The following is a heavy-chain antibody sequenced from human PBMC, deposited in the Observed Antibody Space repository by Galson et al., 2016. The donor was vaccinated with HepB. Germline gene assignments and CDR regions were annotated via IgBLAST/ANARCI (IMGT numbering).Heavy chain of an antibody. CDR3: ARGGGYYYFDY. V-gene: IGHV3-74*01. Sequence: SLRLSCAASGFTFSSYWMHWVRQAPGKGLVWVSRINSDESNTNYADSVKGRFTISRDNAKNTLYLQMNSLRAEDTAVNYCARGGGYYYFDYWGQGNLVTVSS. J-gene: IGHJ4*02. CDR1: GFTFSSYW. D-gene: IGHD2-21*01. CDR2: INSDESNT.